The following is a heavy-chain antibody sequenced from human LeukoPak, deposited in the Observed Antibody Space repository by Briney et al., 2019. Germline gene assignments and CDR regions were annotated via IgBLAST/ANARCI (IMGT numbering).Heavy chain of an antibody. CDR3: AREPRGYKAYYMDV. Sequence: SETLSLTCTVSGGSISSSSYYWGWIRQPPGKGQEWIGTIYYSGSTYYNPSLKSRVTISVDTSRNQFSLKLSSVTAADTAVYYCAREPRGYKAYYMDVWGKGTTVTVSS. J-gene: IGHJ6*03. V-gene: IGHV4-39*07. D-gene: IGHD5-18*01. CDR1: GGSISSSSYY. CDR2: IYYSGST.